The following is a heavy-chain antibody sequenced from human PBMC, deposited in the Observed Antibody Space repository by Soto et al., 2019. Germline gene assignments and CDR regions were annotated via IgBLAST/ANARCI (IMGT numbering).Heavy chain of an antibody. CDR2: IYYSGST. Sequence: SETLSLTCTVSGGSVSSGSYYWSWIRQPPGKGLEWIGYIYYSGSTNNNPSLKSRVTISIDTSKNQFSLKLTSVTAADTAVYYCARGHYYDSSGYYSILAFDIWGQGTMVTVSS. J-gene: IGHJ3*02. V-gene: IGHV4-61*01. D-gene: IGHD3-22*01. CDR1: GGSVSSGSYY. CDR3: ARGHYYDSSGYYSILAFDI.